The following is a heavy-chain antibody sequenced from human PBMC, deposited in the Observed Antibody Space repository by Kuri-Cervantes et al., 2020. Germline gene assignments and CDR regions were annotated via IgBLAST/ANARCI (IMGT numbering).Heavy chain of an antibody. D-gene: IGHD3-10*01. CDR3: ARVGIGLIRGRYYFDS. CDR1: GGSISSGNYY. CDR2: FYLSGST. V-gene: IGHV4-39*07. Sequence: SETLSLTCTVSGGSISSGNYYWGWIRQAPGKGLEWIGGFYLSGSTYNNPSLRSRVTISSDASKNRFSLKLRSVTAADTAVYYCARVGIGLIRGRYYFDSWGQGTLVTVSS. J-gene: IGHJ4*02.